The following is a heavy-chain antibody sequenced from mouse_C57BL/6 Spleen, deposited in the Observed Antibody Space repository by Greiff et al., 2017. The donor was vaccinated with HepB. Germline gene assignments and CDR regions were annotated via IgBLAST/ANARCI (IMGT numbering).Heavy chain of an antibody. CDR1: GYTFTSYG. CDR2: IYPRSGNT. V-gene: IGHV1-81*01. D-gene: IGHD1-1*01. Sequence: VQRVESGAELARPGASVKLSCKASGYTFTSYGISWVKQRTGQGLEWIGEIYPRSGNTYYNEKFKGKATLTADKSSSTAYMELRSLTSEDSAVYFCARWITTEAMDYWGQGTSVTVSS. CDR3: ARWITTEAMDY. J-gene: IGHJ4*01.